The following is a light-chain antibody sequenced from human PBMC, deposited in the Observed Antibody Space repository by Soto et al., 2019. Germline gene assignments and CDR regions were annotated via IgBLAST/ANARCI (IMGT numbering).Light chain of an antibody. J-gene: IGLJ1*01. CDR2: DVT. CDR1: SSDVGGYNY. V-gene: IGLV2-14*03. Sequence: QSVLTQPASVSGSPGQSITISCTGTSSDVGGYNYVSWYQHHPGKAPKLIIYDVTNRPSGVSNPFSGSKSGNTASLTIPGLQPEDEADYYCSSYTTSNTRQIVFGTGTKVT. CDR3: SSYTTSNTRQIV.